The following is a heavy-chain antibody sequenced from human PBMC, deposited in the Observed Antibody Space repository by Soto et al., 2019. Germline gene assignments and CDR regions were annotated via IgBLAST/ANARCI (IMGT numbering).Heavy chain of an antibody. Sequence: GESLKISCKGSGYSFTSYCIGWVRQMPGKGLEWMGIIYPGDSDTRYSPSFQGQVTISADKSISTAYLQWSSLKASDTAMYYCARVQYCSGGSCYSDYYYGMDVWGQGTTVTVSS. J-gene: IGHJ6*02. CDR1: GYSFTSYC. CDR3: ARVQYCSGGSCYSDYYYGMDV. D-gene: IGHD2-15*01. V-gene: IGHV5-51*01. CDR2: IYPGDSDT.